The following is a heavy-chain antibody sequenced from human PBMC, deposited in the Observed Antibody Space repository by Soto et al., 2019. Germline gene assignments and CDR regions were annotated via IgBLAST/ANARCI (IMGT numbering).Heavy chain of an antibody. CDR2: IWYDGSNK. J-gene: IGHJ4*02. CDR3: AREFWNYDILTGSFDY. V-gene: IGHV3-33*01. D-gene: IGHD3-9*01. CDR1: GFTFSSYG. Sequence: GGSLRLSCAASGFTFSSYGMHWVRQAPGKGLEWVAVIWYDGSNKYYADSVKGRFTISRDNSKNTLYLQMNSLRAEDTAVYYCAREFWNYDILTGSFDYWGQGTLVTVSS.